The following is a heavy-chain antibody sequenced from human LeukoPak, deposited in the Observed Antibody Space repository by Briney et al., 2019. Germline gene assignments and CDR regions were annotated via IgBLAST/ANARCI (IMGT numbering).Heavy chain of an antibody. CDR2: IDPKDSYI. CDR3: ATLGGDTS. CDR1: AYNFTNYW. V-gene: IGHV5-10-1*01. J-gene: IGHJ4*02. D-gene: IGHD3-16*01. Sequence: GESLKISCQGSAYNFTNYWISWVRQKPGGGLEWMGKIDPKDSYINYSPSFQGHVTMSTDKSRNIAFLQWSSLKTSDTAMYCCATLGGDTSWGQGTLVTVSA.